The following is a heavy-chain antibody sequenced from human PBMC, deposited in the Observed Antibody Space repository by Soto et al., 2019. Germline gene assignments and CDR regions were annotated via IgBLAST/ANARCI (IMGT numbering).Heavy chain of an antibody. CDR3: SRSTLESNWTDP. J-gene: IGHJ5*02. Sequence: PSQTLPLTCAISGESVSSNSVAWKWFRQSPSRGLEWLGRTYYRSKWNNDYALSVKSRITVNPDTSKKQFSLQLNSVTPEDKAVYYCSRSTLESNWTDPSGKTPLLTLSS. CDR1: GESVSSNSVA. CDR2: TYYRSKWNN. V-gene: IGHV6-1*01. D-gene: IGHD1-1*01.